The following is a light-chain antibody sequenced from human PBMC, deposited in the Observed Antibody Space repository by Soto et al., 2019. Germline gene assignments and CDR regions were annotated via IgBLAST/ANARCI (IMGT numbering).Light chain of an antibody. J-gene: IGKJ5*01. Sequence: DIQMTQSPFSLYASVGERVTITCRTSQNIRTYLNWYQQKPGKAPNLLIYGASTLQSGVPSRFSGSGSGADFTLSISNVQPEDFVVYFCQQSYISPITFGQGTRLDIK. CDR3: QQSYISPIT. CDR1: QNIRTY. CDR2: GAS. V-gene: IGKV1-39*01.